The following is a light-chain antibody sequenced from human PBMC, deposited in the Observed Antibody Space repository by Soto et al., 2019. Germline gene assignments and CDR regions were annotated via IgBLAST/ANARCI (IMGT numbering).Light chain of an antibody. Sequence: DIHLTQSPSTLSASVGDRVTITCRASQNVDTSLAWYQQKRNKAPKLLIDKASNLESGVPSRFSGSGSGTEFSLTITNLQPDDVATYFCQQYSDYSTFGQGTKV. CDR2: KAS. J-gene: IGKJ1*01. V-gene: IGKV1-5*03. CDR1: QNVDTS. CDR3: QQYSDYST.